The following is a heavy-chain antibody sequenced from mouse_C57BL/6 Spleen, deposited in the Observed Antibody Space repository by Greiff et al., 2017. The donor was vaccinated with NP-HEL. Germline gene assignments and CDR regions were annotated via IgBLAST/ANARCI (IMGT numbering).Heavy chain of an antibody. CDR2: ISSGGSYT. J-gene: IGHJ1*03. V-gene: IGHV5-6*01. CDR1: GFTFSSYG. D-gene: IGHD1-1*01. CDR3: ARQCTTVVATDFDV. Sequence: EVQRVESGGDLVKPGGSLKLSCAASGFTFSSYGMSWVRQTPDKRLEWVATISSGGSYTYYPDSVKGRFTISRDNAKNTLYLQMSSLKSEDTAMYYCARQCTTVVATDFDVWGTGTTVTVSS.